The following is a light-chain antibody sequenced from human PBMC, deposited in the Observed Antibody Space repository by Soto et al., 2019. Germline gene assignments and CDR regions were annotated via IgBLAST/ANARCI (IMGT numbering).Light chain of an antibody. J-gene: IGLJ2*01. CDR2: DVS. CDR1: TSDVGGYTF. CDR3: SSYTSSSTLV. Sequence: ALTQPASVSGSPGQSITISCTGTTSDVGGYTFVSWYQQHPGKAPKLMIYDVSNRPSGVSNRFSGSKSGNTASLTISGLQAEDEGAYYCSSYTSSSTLVFGGGTQLTVL. V-gene: IGLV2-14*01.